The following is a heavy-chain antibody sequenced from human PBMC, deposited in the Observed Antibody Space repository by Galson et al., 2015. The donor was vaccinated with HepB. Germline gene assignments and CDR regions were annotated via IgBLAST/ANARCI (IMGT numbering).Heavy chain of an antibody. CDR2: ISSSSSYM. D-gene: IGHD3-3*01. V-gene: IGHV3-21*01. J-gene: IGHJ4*02. CDR3: AREEYDFWSGFPYFFVC. CDR1: GFTFSTYS. Sequence: SLRLSCAASGFTFSTYSMNWVRQAPGKGLEWVSSISSSSSYMHYADSVPGRFTTSRDNAKNSPYLQMNSLSAEDTAVYYCAREEYDFWSGFPYFFVCWGQGTLVTVSS.